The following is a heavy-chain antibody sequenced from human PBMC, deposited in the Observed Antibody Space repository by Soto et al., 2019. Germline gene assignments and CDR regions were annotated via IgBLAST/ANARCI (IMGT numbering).Heavy chain of an antibody. V-gene: IGHV3-15*07. Sequence: PGGSLRLSCAASGFTFSNAWMNWVRQAPGKGLEWVGRIKSKTDGGTTDYAAPVKGRFTISRDDSKNTLYLQMNSLKTEDTAVYYCTTELDRRDGYNYDYWGQGTLVTVSS. CDR3: TTELDRRDGYNYDY. D-gene: IGHD5-12*01. J-gene: IGHJ4*02. CDR1: GFTFSNAW. CDR2: IKSKTDGGTT.